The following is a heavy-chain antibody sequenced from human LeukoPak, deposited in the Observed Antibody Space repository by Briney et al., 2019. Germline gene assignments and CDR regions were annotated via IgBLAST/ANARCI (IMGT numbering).Heavy chain of an antibody. CDR3: ATSRFYYYPYY. CDR2: ISGSGGST. CDR1: GFTFSSYS. V-gene: IGHV3-23*01. J-gene: IGHJ4*02. Sequence: AGGSLRPSCAASGFTFSSYSMNWVRQAPGKGLEWVSAISGSGGSTFYADSVKGRFTISRDNPKNTLFLQMNSLRAEDTAVYYCATSRFYYYPYYWGQGTLVTVSS. D-gene: IGHD3-10*01.